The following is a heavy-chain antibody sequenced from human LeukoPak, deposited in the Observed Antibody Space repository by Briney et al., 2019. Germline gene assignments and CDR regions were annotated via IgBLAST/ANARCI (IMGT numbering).Heavy chain of an antibody. D-gene: IGHD5-12*01. CDR3: ARHMGPVAPIESWFDP. V-gene: IGHV4-34*01. CDR1: GGSFSGYY. Sequence: SETLSLTCAVYGGSFSGYYWSWIRQPPGKGLEWIGEINHSGSTNYNPSLKSRVTISVDTSKNQFSLKLSSVTAADTAVYYCARHMGPVAPIESWFDPWGQGTLVTVSS. CDR2: INHSGST. J-gene: IGHJ5*02.